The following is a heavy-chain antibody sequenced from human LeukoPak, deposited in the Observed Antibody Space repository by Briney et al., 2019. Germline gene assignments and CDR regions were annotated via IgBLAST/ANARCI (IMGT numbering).Heavy chain of an antibody. CDR1: GFTFSSYG. D-gene: IGHD3-22*01. J-gene: IGHJ4*02. CDR3: AKDRSSGYYPRFFDY. Sequence: GGSLRLSCAASGFTFSSYGMHWVRQAPGKGLEWVAFIRYDGSNKYYADSVKGRFTISRDNSKNTLYLQMNSLRAEDTAVYYCAKDRSSGYYPRFFDYWGQGTLVTVSS. V-gene: IGHV3-30*02. CDR2: IRYDGSNK.